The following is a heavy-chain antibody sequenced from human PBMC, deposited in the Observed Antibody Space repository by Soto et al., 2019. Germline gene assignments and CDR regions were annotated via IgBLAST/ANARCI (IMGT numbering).Heavy chain of an antibody. CDR1: GFNFKKFA. D-gene: IGHD6-19*01. V-gene: IGHV3-23*01. CDR3: AKADGEQWLIPHLDN. J-gene: IGHJ4*02. Sequence: EVQLLESGGGVVQPGGSLRLSCEASGFNFKKFAMGWVRQAPGEGQEWVSGISCCGGSTSYADSVKGRFTLARDDSKNTLSLHLNRLRFEDTARYFCAKADGEQWLIPHLDNWGQGTLVTVS. CDR2: ISCCGGST.